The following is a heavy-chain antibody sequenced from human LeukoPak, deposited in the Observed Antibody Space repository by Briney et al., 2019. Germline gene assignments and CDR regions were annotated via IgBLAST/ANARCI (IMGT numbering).Heavy chain of an antibody. Sequence: ASETLSLTCTVSGGSISGSSYYWGWIRQPPGKRLEWIGSIYYTGSTYYNPSLKSRVTISVDTSKNQFSLKLSSVTAADTAVYYCARQHYDNSGYYRVNFDYWGQGTLVTVSS. CDR2: IYYTGST. CDR3: ARQHYDNSGYYRVNFDY. CDR1: GGSISGSSYY. V-gene: IGHV4-39*01. D-gene: IGHD3-22*01. J-gene: IGHJ4*02.